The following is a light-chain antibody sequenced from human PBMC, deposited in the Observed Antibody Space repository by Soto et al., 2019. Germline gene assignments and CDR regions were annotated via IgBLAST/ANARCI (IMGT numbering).Light chain of an antibody. CDR3: QQYTNWPRT. CDR1: QSVSTY. CDR2: GAS. Sequence: EIGMTQSPATLSVSPGERATLSCRASQSVSTYFAWYQQKPGQAPRLLIYGASTRASAIPARFSGSGSGTEFTLTISSLQSEDFAVYYCQQYTNWPRTFGQGTKVDIK. J-gene: IGKJ1*01. V-gene: IGKV3-15*01.